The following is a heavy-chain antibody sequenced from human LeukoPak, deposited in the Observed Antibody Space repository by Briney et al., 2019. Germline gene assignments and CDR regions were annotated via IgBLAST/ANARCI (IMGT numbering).Heavy chain of an antibody. Sequence: ASVKVSCKASGYTSTGNYIHWVRQAPGQGLEWVGWINPNNGGTYYGQKFQGRVTMTRDTSIRAAYMDLSSLISEDMAVYYCAREGINRVRGVPFDIWGQGTMVTVSS. V-gene: IGHV1-2*02. CDR3: AREGINRVRGVPFDI. J-gene: IGHJ3*02. D-gene: IGHD3-10*01. CDR2: INPNNGGT. CDR1: GYTSTGNY.